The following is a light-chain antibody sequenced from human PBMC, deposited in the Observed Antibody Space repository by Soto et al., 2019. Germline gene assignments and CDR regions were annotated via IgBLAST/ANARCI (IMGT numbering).Light chain of an antibody. V-gene: IGLV2-8*01. CDR3: TSYAGSNNFFYV. Sequence: QSVLTQHPSASGAPGQSVTISCTGTSSDVGGYNYVSWYQQHPGKAPKLMIYEVSKRPSGVPDRFSGSKSGNTASLTVSGLHAEDEADYYCTSYAGSNNFFYVFGTGTKVTVL. CDR1: SSDVGGYNY. J-gene: IGLJ1*01. CDR2: EVS.